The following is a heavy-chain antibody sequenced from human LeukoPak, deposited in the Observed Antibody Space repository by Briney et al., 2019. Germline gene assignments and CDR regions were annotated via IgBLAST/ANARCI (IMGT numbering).Heavy chain of an antibody. D-gene: IGHD6-13*01. J-gene: IGHJ5*02. CDR1: GGSFSGYY. Sequence: SSETLSLTCAVYGGSFSGYYWSWIRQPPGKGLEWIGEINHSGSTTYNPSLKSRVTISVDTSKNQFSLKLSSVTAADTAVYYCARGRSSSWHPFRGGKPLRFDPWGQGTLVTVSS. V-gene: IGHV4-34*01. CDR2: INHSGST. CDR3: ARGRSSSWHPFRGGKPLRFDP.